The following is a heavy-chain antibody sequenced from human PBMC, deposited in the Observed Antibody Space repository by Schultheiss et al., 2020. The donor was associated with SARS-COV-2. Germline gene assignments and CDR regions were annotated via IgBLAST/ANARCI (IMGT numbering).Heavy chain of an antibody. CDR2: MSGNGGST. CDR3: ATSSGYYDFWSGYYTNYYYGMDV. Sequence: GGSLRLSCAASGFTFSNYAMTWVRQAPGKGLEWVSGMSGNGGSTYYADSVKGRFTISRDNSKNTLYLQMNSLRAEDTAVYYCATSSGYYDFWSGYYTNYYYGMDVWGQGTTVTVSS. D-gene: IGHD3-3*01. V-gene: IGHV3-23*01. J-gene: IGHJ6*02. CDR1: GFTFSNYA.